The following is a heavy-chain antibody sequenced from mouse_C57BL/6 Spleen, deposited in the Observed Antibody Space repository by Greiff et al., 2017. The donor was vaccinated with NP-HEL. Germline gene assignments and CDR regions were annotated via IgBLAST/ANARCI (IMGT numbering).Heavy chain of an antibody. CDR2: ISYDGSN. CDR1: GYSITSGYY. J-gene: IGHJ1*03. D-gene: IGHD2-1*01. Sequence: EVKLMESGPGLVKPSQSLSLTCSVTGYSITSGYYWNWIRQFPGNKLEWMGYISYDGSNNYNPSPKNRISITRDTSKNQFFLKLNSVTTEDTATYYCARHYGNWYFDVWGTGTTVTVSS. V-gene: IGHV3-6*01. CDR3: ARHYGNWYFDV.